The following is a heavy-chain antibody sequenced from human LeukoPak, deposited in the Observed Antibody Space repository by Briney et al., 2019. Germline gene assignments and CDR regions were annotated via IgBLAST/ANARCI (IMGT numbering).Heavy chain of an antibody. CDR2: IKGTSDTI. CDR1: GFPFRSYR. Sequence: GGSLSLPGAALGFPFRSYRMNGVGQAPGRGRDGISYIKGTSDTIYYADSVEGRFTISRDNAKNSLFLQMNSLRAEDTAVYYCATYIRYYYDSSGWPRGAFDVWGQGTVVTVSS. D-gene: IGHD3-22*01. CDR3: ATYIRYYYDSSGWPRGAFDV. V-gene: IGHV3-48*04. J-gene: IGHJ3*01.